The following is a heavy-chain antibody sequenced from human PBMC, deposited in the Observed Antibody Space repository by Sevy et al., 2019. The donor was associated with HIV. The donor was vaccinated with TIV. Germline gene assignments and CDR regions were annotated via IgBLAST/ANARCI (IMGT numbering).Heavy chain of an antibody. V-gene: IGHV4-59*01. D-gene: IGHD3-22*01. J-gene: IGHJ4*02. CDR2: IYHSGSN. CDR1: GDSISNYY. CDR3: ARGRYFDTSGLDFDN. Sequence: SETLSLTCTVSGDSISNYYWSWIRQPPGKGLEWLGYIYHSGSNNHNPSLKSRVTLSLETSKKQFSLKLTSVTAADTAVYHCARGRYFDTSGLDFDNWGQGALVTVSS.